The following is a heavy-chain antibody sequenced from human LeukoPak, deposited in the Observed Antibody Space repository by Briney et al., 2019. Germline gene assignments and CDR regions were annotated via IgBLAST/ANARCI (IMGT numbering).Heavy chain of an antibody. Sequence: SVKVSCKASGGTFSSYAISWVRRAPGQGLEWMGGIIPIFGTANYAQKFQGRVTITADESTSTAYMDLSSLRSEDTAVYYCASPCCPNKYDYVWGSYRYTFTYWGQGTLVTVSS. CDR2: IIPIFGTA. D-gene: IGHD3-16*02. V-gene: IGHV1-69*13. J-gene: IGHJ4*02. CDR1: GGTFSSYA. CDR3: ASPCCPNKYDYVWGSYRYTFTY.